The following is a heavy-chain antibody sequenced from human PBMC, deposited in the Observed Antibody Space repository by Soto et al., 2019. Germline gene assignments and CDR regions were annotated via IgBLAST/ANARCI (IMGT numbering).Heavy chain of an antibody. CDR3: TRASSPRSNNWFDP. CDR2: IRSKAYGGTT. J-gene: IGHJ5*02. V-gene: IGHV3-49*03. Sequence: GGSLRLSCTASGFTFGDYAMSWFRQAPGKGLEWVGFIRSKAYGGTTEYAASVKGRFTISRDDSKSIAYLQMNSLKTEDTAVYYCTRASSPRSNNWFDPWGQGTLVTVSS. D-gene: IGHD2-2*01. CDR1: GFTFGDYA.